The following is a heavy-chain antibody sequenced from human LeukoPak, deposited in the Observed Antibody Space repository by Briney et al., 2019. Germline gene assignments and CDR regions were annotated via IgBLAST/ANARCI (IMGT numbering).Heavy chain of an antibody. CDR1: GTSIRSGSYY. J-gene: IGHJ5*02. CDR2: MYIGGRT. V-gene: IGHV4-61*02. CDR3: AREFTVKGFDP. D-gene: IGHD4-17*01. Sequence: SQTLSLTCTVTGTSIRSGSYYWNWIRQAAGKGLEWIGRMYIGGRTTYNPSLKSRVTISLETTENQFSLKLSSVTAADTAVYYCAREFTVKGFDPWGQGTLVTVSS.